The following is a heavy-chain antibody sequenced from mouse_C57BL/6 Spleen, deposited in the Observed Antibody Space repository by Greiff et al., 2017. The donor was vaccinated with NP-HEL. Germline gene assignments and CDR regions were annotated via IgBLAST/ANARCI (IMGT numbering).Heavy chain of an antibody. Sequence: QVQLKQSGAELARPGASVKMSCKASGYTFTSYTMHWVKQRPGQGLEWIGYINPSSGYTKYNQKFKDKATLTADKSSSTAYMQLSSLTSEDSAVYYCARSGATVVAPLFDYWGQGTTLTVSS. CDR2: INPSSGYT. CDR1: GYTFTSYT. D-gene: IGHD1-1*01. V-gene: IGHV1-4*01. CDR3: ARSGATVVAPLFDY. J-gene: IGHJ2*01.